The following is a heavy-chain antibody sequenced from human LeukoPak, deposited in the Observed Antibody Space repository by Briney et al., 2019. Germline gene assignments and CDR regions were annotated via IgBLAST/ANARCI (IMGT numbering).Heavy chain of an antibody. J-gene: IGHJ4*02. CDR3: AKDHRWESPHYLDS. CDR1: GFTFSRSA. D-gene: IGHD1-26*01. CDR2: ISASGGST. V-gene: IGHV3-23*01. Sequence: GESLRLSCAASGFTFSRSAMSWVRQVPGKGLEWVSGISASGGSTYYADSVRGRFTISRDNSKNTLYVQMNSLRDEDTAVYYCAKDHRWESPHYLDSWGQGTLVTVSS.